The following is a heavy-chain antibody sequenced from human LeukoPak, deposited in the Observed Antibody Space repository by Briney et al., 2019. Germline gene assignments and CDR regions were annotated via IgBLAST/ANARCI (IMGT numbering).Heavy chain of an antibody. CDR3: ARATLNLFDY. J-gene: IGHJ4*02. CDR2: IYYSGST. V-gene: IGHV4-59*12. D-gene: IGHD1-7*01. CDR1: GGSFSGYY. Sequence: PSETLSLTCAVSGGSFSGYYWSCIRQPPGKGLEWIGYIYYSGSTYYNPSLKSRVTISVDTSKNQFSLKLSSVTAADTAVYYCARATLNLFDYWGQGTLVTVSS.